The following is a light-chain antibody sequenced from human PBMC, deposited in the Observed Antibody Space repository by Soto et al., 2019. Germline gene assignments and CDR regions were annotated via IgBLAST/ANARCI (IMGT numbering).Light chain of an antibody. CDR2: GAS. CDR3: QQYVSSPRM. V-gene: IGKV3D-15*01. CDR1: QSVSSN. Sequence: EIVLTQSPGTLSLSPGEGATLSCRASQSVSSNLAWYQQKPGQTPRLLIYGASTRATGIPARFSGSGSGTEFTLTISSLQSEDFAIYYCQQYVSSPRMFGQGTKVDIK. J-gene: IGKJ1*01.